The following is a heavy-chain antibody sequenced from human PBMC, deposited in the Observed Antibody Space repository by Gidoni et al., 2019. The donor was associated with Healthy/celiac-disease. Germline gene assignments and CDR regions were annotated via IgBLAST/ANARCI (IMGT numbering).Heavy chain of an antibody. Sequence: QVQLVESGGGVVHPGRSLRLSCAASGLTFSSYAMHWVRQAPGKGLEWVAVISYDGSNKYYADSVKGRFTISRDNSKNTLYLQMNSLRAEDTAVYYCARSHYYYDSSGYPTPFDYWGQGTLVTVSS. D-gene: IGHD3-22*01. CDR3: ARSHYYYDSSGYPTPFDY. CDR2: ISYDGSNK. V-gene: IGHV3-30-3*01. J-gene: IGHJ4*02. CDR1: GLTFSSYA.